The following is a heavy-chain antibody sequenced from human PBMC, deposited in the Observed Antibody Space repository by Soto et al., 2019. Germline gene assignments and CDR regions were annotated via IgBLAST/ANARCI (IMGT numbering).Heavy chain of an antibody. J-gene: IGHJ4*02. CDR2: ISYDGSNK. CDR3: ARDKGDHSDY. Sequence: SGFTFSSYAMHWVRQAPGKGLEWVAVISYDGSNKYYADSVKGRFTISRDNSKNTLYLQMNSLRAEDTAVYYCARDKGDHSDYWGQGTLVTVSS. V-gene: IGHV3-30-3*01. CDR1: GFTFSSYA. D-gene: IGHD1-26*01.